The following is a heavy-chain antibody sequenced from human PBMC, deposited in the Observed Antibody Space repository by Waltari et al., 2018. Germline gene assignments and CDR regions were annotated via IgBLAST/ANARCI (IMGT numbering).Heavy chain of an antibody. Sequence: QVQLQQWGAGLLKPSETLSLTCAVYGGSFSGYYWSWIRQPPGKGLEWIGEINHSGSTNYNPSLKSRVTISVDTSKNQFSLKLSSVTAADTAVYYCARSRHSDAFDIWGQGTMVTVSS. CDR1: GGSFSGYY. V-gene: IGHV4-34*01. CDR3: ARSRHSDAFDI. CDR2: INHSGST. J-gene: IGHJ3*02.